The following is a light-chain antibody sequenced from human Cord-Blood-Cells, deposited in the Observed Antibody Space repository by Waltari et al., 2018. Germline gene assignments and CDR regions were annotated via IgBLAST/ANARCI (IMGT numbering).Light chain of an antibody. V-gene: IGKV3-20*01. CDR3: QQYGSSRT. Sequence: EIVLTQPPGTLSFSPGERATLSCRASQSVSSSYLAWNQQKPGQAPRLLIYGASSRASGIPDRFSGSGSGTDFTLTISRLEPEDFAVYYCQQYGSSRTFGQGTKVEIK. J-gene: IGKJ1*01. CDR2: GAS. CDR1: QSVSSSY.